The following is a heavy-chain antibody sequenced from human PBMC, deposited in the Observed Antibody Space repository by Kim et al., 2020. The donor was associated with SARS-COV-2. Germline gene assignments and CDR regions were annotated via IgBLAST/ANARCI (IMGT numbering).Heavy chain of an antibody. D-gene: IGHD1-26*01. J-gene: IGHJ5*02. CDR1: GYTFTSYY. Sequence: ASVKVSCKASGYTFTSYYMHWVRQAPGQGLEWMGIINPSGGSTSYAQKFQGRVTMTRDTSTSTVYMELSSLRSEDTAVYYCARDSSGTHWGGWFDPWGQGTLVTVSS. CDR3: ARDSSGTHWGGWFDP. V-gene: IGHV1-46*01. CDR2: INPSGGST.